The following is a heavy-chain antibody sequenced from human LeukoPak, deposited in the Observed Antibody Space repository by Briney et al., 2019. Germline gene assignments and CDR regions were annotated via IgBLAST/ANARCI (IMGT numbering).Heavy chain of an antibody. CDR3: ASYGSGGYSLSTD. Sequence: QAGGSLRLSCAPSGFTFSSYAMSWVRQAPGKGLEWVSAISGSGGSTYYADSVTGRFTISRDNSKNTLYLQMNSLRAEDTAVYYCASYGSGGYSLSTDWGQGTLVTVSS. CDR2: ISGSGGST. CDR1: GFTFSSYA. V-gene: IGHV3-23*01. J-gene: IGHJ4*02. D-gene: IGHD3-10*01.